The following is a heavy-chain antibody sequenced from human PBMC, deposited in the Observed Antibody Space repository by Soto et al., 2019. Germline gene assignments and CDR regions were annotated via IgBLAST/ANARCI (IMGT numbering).Heavy chain of an antibody. Sequence: PSETLSLTCTVSGGSISSGGYYWSWIRQHPGKGLEWIGYIYYSGSTYYNPSLKSRVTISVDTSKNQFSLKLSSVTAADTAVYYCARDKSDSLDYWGQGTLVTVS. V-gene: IGHV4-31*03. CDR2: IYYSGST. CDR1: GGSISSGGYY. CDR3: ARDKSDSLDY. J-gene: IGHJ4*02.